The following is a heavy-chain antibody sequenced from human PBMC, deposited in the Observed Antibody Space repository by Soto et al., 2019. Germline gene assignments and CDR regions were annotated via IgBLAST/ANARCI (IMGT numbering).Heavy chain of an antibody. Sequence: QVQLVQSGAEVKKPGSSEKVSCKASGGTFSSYTISWVRQAPGQGLEWMGRIIPILGIANYAQKFQGRVTITADKSTSTAYMELSSLRSEDTAVYYCARDEYCSSTSCYGQGRNYYYMDVWGKGTTVTVSS. J-gene: IGHJ6*03. CDR3: ARDEYCSSTSCYGQGRNYYYMDV. CDR2: IIPILGIA. CDR1: GGTFSSYT. D-gene: IGHD2-2*01. V-gene: IGHV1-69*08.